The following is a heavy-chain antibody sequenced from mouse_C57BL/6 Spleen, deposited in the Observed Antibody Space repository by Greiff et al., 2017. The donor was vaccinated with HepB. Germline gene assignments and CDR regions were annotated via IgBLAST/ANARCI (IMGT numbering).Heavy chain of an antibody. V-gene: IGHV3-6*01. J-gene: IGHJ2*01. Sequence: VQLQQSGPGLVKPSQSLSLTCSVTGYSITSGYYWNWIRQFPGNKLEWMGYISYDGSNNYNPSLKNRISITRDTSKNQFFLKLNSVTTEDTATYYCARASANWDYWGQGTTLTVSS. D-gene: IGHD4-1*02. CDR2: ISYDGSN. CDR1: GYSITSGYY. CDR3: ARASANWDY.